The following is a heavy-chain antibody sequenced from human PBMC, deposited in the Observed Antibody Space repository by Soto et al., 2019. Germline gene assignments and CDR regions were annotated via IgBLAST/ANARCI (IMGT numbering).Heavy chain of an antibody. CDR2: IYYGGSP. CDR1: VGSIRDDTYY. CDR3: ARLHCGSPTCVPLDP. D-gene: IGHD2-2*01. J-gene: IGHJ5*02. V-gene: IGHV4-39*01. Sequence: QLQLQESGPGLVKPSETLSLICTVSVGSIRDDTYYWGWIRQPPGKGLGWIGSIYYGGSPSYNSSLKSRVTMSVDTSKKQSSLRLSSVTAADTAVYYCARLHCGSPTCVPLDPWGKGTLVTVSS.